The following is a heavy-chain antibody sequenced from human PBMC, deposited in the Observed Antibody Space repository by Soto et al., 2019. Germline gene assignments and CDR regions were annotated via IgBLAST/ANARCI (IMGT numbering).Heavy chain of an antibody. J-gene: IGHJ4*02. CDR1: GASMSSGDYY. CDR2: IYYSEIT. V-gene: IGHV4-30-4*01. D-gene: IGHD5-12*01. CDR3: ARQYGGYEYYFDY. Sequence: QVQLQESGPGLVKPSQTLSLICTVSGASMSSGDYYWSWLHQPAGKGLEWIGYIYYSEITNYNPSLKSRVTLSADRSKNQFSLKLSSVTAADTAVYYCARQYGGYEYYFDYWGQGTLVTVSS.